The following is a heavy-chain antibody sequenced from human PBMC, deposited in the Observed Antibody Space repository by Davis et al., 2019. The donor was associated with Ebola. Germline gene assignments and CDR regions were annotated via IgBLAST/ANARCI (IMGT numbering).Heavy chain of an antibody. CDR1: GYTFTSYD. Sequence: AASVKVSCKASGYTFTSYDINWVRQATGQGLEWMGWMNPNSGNTGYAQKFQGRVTMTRNTSISTAYMELSSLRSEDTAVYYCARMAAALYYYGIDVWGQGTTVTVSS. CDR2: MNPNSGNT. V-gene: IGHV1-8*01. D-gene: IGHD6-13*01. CDR3: ARMAAALYYYGIDV. J-gene: IGHJ6*02.